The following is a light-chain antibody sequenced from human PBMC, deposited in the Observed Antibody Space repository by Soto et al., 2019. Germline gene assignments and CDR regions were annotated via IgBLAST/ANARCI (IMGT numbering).Light chain of an antibody. J-gene: IGLJ2*01. CDR2: DVS. CDR3: AAWDDSLSGRG. Sequence: QSALTQPRSVSGSPGQSVTISCTGTSSDVGGYNYVSWYQQHPGKAPKLMIYDVSKRPSGVPDRFSGSKSGTSASLAISGLRSEDEADYYCAAWDDSLSGRGFGGGTKLTVL. CDR1: SSDVGGYNY. V-gene: IGLV2-11*01.